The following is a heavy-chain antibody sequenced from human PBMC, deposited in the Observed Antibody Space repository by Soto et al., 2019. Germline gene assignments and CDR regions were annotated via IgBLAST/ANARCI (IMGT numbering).Heavy chain of an antibody. CDR3: ASRDPGTSVDY. D-gene: IGHD1-7*01. Sequence: SETLSLTCAVSGGSFTSNNWWTWVRQPPGQGLGWIGEIYRTGSTNYSPSLKGRVTISLDKSENQVSLKVTCLTAADTAVYYCASRDPGTSVDYWGQGTLVTVSS. V-gene: IGHV4-4*02. J-gene: IGHJ4*02. CDR2: IYRTGST. CDR1: GGSFTSNNW.